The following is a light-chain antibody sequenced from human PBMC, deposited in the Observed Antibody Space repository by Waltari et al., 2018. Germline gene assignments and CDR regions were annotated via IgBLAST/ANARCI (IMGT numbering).Light chain of an antibody. J-gene: IGLJ2*01. CDR2: EDN. CDR3: QSSDITELIVV. Sequence: NFVLTQPHSVSESPGKTVSITCTGSGGSVASKFVQWYQQRPASAPITVIYEDNRRPSGIPDLFTGSIDSTSNAASLTNSGLEPEDDADYYSQSSDITELIVVFGGGTRLTVL. V-gene: IGLV6-57*02. CDR1: GGSVASKF.